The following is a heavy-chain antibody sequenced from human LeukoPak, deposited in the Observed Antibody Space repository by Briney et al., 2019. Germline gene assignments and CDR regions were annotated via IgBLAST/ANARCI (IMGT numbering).Heavy chain of an antibody. CDR2: MTPNSGQT. CDR1: GYTFTSFD. V-gene: IGHV1-8*01. CDR3: ARNEYATGWFDH. D-gene: IGHD2-2*01. Sequence: GASVKVSCKASGYTFTSFDINWVRQATGQGLEWLGWMTPNSGQTGYAQKFQGRVTLTRETSTSTAYMELSSLTSEDTAVYYCARNEYATGWFDHWGQGTVVTVSS. J-gene: IGHJ5*02.